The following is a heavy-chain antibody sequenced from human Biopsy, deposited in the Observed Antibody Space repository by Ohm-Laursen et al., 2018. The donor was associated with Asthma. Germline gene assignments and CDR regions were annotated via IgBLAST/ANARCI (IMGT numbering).Heavy chain of an antibody. CDR3: ARCQVGYSSGRSLLLKKIYYSGMDV. J-gene: IGHJ6*02. CDR1: GGTFSNFA. CDR2: IMTVFGTT. D-gene: IGHD6-19*01. Sequence: AASVKVSCKAPGGTFSNFAISWVRQAPGQGLEWLGGIMTVFGTTNYAQKFQGRVTITADESTSTAYMEVTSLRSEDTAIYYCARCQVGYSSGRSLLLKKIYYSGMDVWGQGTAVTVSS. V-gene: IGHV1-69*13.